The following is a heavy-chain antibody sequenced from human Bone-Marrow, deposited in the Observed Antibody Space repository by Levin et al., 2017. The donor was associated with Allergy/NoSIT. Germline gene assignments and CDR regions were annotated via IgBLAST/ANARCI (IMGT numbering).Heavy chain of an antibody. CDR3: ARDRGGLGY. V-gene: IGHV3-74*01. Sequence: LTCAASGFTFSSYRMHWVRQAPGKGLVWVSLISNDGSSTNYADSVKGRFTISRDNVKNTLYLQMDSLRAEDTAVYYCARDRGGLGYWGQGTLVTVSS. CDR2: ISNDGSST. CDR1: GFTFSSYR. J-gene: IGHJ4*02. D-gene: IGHD3-10*01.